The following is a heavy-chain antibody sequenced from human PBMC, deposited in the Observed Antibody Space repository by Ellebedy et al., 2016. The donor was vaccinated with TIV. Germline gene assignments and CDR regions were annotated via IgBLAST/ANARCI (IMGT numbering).Heavy chain of an antibody. Sequence: GESLKISCAASGFTFSDYYMSWIRQAPGKGLEWVSYISSSGSTIYYADSVKGRFTISRDNSKNALYLQMNSLRVEDTAVYYCARDKSRTMIALDYWGQGTLVTVSS. J-gene: IGHJ4*02. V-gene: IGHV3-11*04. D-gene: IGHD3-22*01. CDR1: GFTFSDYY. CDR2: ISSSGSTI. CDR3: ARDKSRTMIALDY.